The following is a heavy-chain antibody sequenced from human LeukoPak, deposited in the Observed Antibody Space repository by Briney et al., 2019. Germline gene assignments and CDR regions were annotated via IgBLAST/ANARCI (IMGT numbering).Heavy chain of an antibody. CDR3: ARDYAWYCSGGSCTDDAFDI. CDR1: GDSVSSNSAA. Sequence: SQTLSLTCAISGDSVSSNSAAWNWIRQSPSRGLEWLGRTYYRSKWYNDYAVSVKSRITINPDTSKNQFSLQLNSVTPEDTAVYYCARDYAWYCSGGSCTDDAFDIWGQGTMVTVSS. V-gene: IGHV6-1*01. D-gene: IGHD2-15*01. J-gene: IGHJ3*02. CDR2: TYYRSKWYN.